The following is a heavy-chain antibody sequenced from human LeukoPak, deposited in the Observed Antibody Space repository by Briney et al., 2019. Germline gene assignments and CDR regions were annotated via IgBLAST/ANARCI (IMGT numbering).Heavy chain of an antibody. CDR2: IYYSGST. CDR3: ARRPYGMNWFDP. V-gene: IGHV4-39*01. Sequence: PSETLSLTCTVSGGSISSSSYYWGWIRQPPGKGLEWIGSIYYSGSTYYNPSLNSRVTISVDTSKNQFSLKLSSVTAADTAVYYCARRPYGMNWFDPWGQGTLVTVSS. J-gene: IGHJ5*02. D-gene: IGHD3-16*01. CDR1: GGSISSSSYY.